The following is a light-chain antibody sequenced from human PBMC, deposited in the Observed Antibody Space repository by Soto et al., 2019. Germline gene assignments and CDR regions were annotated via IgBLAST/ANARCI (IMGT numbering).Light chain of an antibody. V-gene: IGLV1-47*01. CDR3: AAWDDNLSGFYV. CDR2: RNS. CDR1: ASTIGRNY. Sequence: QSVLTQSPSASRTPGQRVTISCSGSASTIGRNYVYWYQQLPGTAPKLLIYRNSQRPSGVPDRFSGSKSGTSASLAISGLRSEDEDDYYCAAWDDNLSGFYVFGDGTKVTVL. J-gene: IGLJ1*01.